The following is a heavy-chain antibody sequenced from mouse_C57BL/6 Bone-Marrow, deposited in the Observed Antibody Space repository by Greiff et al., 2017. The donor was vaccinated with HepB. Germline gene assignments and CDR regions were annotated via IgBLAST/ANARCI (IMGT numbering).Heavy chain of an antibody. CDR3: ARLQTAQADY. V-gene: IGHV5-17*01. CDR2: ISSGSSTI. D-gene: IGHD3-2*02. CDR1: GFTFSDYG. J-gene: IGHJ2*01. Sequence: EVNVVESGGGLVKPGGSLKLSCAASGFTFSDYGMHWVRQAPEKGLEWVAYISSGSSTIYYADTVKGRFTISRDNAKNTLFLQMTSLRSEDTAMYYCARLQTAQADYWGQGTTLTVSS.